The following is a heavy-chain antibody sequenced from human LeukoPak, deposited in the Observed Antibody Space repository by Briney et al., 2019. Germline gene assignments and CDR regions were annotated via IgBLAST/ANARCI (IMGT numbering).Heavy chain of an antibody. CDR1: GGSISSGGYY. J-gene: IGHJ3*02. D-gene: IGHD6-13*01. CDR3: ARAHPHSSSWYPNAFDI. CDR2: IYHSGST. Sequence: SQTLSLTCTVSGGSISSGGYYWSWIRQPPGKGLEWIGYIYHSGSTYYNPSLKSRVTISVDRSKNQFSLKLSSVTAADTAVYYCARAHPHSSSWYPNAFDIWGQGTMVTVFS. V-gene: IGHV4-30-2*01.